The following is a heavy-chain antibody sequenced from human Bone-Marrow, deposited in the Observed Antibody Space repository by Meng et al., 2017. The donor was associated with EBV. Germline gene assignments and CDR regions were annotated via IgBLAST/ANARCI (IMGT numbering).Heavy chain of an antibody. J-gene: IGHJ4*02. CDR2: LIPMSGAP. V-gene: IGHV1-69*01. CDR3: ASESGRGFTPDY. D-gene: IGHD3-10*01. Sequence: QVQGGKAGAEVKKPGSSVKVSCWNSGGTFNSDAVSLVRQAPGQGLEWMGGLIPMSGAPHYAQKFQGRVTITADESTSTHYMDLSNLRSDDTAMYYCASESGRGFTPDYWGQGTLVTVSS. CDR1: GGTFNSDA.